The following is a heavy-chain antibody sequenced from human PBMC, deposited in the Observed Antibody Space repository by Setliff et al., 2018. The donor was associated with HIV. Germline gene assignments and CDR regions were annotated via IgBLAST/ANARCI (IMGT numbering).Heavy chain of an antibody. CDR1: GFTFSSYS. V-gene: IGHV3-21*01. J-gene: IGHJ6*02. CDR3: ARDFRRYFDYYYYGMDV. Sequence: GSLRLSCAASGFTFSSYSMNWVRQVPGKGLEWVSSISSSSSYIYYADSVKGRFTISRDNAKNSLYLQMNSLRAEDTAVYYCARDFRRYFDYYYYGMDVWGQGTTVTVSS. D-gene: IGHD3-9*01. CDR2: ISSSSSYI.